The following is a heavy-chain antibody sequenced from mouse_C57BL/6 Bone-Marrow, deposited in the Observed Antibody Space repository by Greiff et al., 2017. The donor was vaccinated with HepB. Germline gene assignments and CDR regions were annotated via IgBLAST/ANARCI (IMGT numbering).Heavy chain of an antibody. V-gene: IGHV1-39*01. J-gene: IGHJ1*03. D-gene: IGHD1-1*01. CDR3: ARRAPSTVVARGYFDV. Sequence: EVKLQESGPELVKPGASVKISCKASGYSFTDYNMNWVKQSNGKSLEWIGVINPNYGTTSYNQKFKGKATLTVDQSSSTAYMQLNSLTSEDSAVYYCARRAPSTVVARGYFDVWGTGTTVTVSS. CDR1: GYSFTDYN. CDR2: INPNYGTT.